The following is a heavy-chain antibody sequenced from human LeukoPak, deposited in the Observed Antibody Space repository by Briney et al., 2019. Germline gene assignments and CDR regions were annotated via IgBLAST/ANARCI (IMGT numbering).Heavy chain of an antibody. CDR1: GHNYW. CDR3: GRHTYGLHY. Sequence: GESVKISCKASGHNYWIAWVRQMPRKGLEWLGIIYFGDSDTRYSPSFQGRLTISVDKSISTAYLQLSSLKASDTAIHFCGRHTYGLHYWGQGTLVTVSS. J-gene: IGHJ4*02. V-gene: IGHV5-51*01. D-gene: IGHD3-16*01. CDR2: IYFGDSDT.